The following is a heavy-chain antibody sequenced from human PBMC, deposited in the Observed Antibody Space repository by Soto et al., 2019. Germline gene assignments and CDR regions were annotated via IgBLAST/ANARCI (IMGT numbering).Heavy chain of an antibody. J-gene: IGHJ3*02. Sequence: SETLSLTCTVSGGSISSYYWSWIRQPPGKGLEWIGYIYHTGSTNYNPSLKSRVTISVDTSKKQFSLRLRSGTAADTAVSYCARTQLGSFDIWGQGTMVNVS. V-gene: IGHV4-59*01. CDR3: ARTQLGSFDI. CDR1: GGSISSYY. CDR2: IYHTGST. D-gene: IGHD3-16*01.